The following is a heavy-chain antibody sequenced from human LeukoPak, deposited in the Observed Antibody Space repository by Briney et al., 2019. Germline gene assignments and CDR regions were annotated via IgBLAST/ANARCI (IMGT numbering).Heavy chain of an antibody. J-gene: IGHJ4*02. Sequence: GASVKVSCKASGYTFTSYGISWVRQAPGQGPEWTGWISAYNGNTNYAQMLQGRVTMTTDTSTSTAYMELRSLRSDDTAVYYCARDNPRGSYYFDYWGQGTLVIVSS. CDR3: ARDNPRGSYYFDY. V-gene: IGHV1-18*01. D-gene: IGHD5-12*01. CDR1: GYTFTSYG. CDR2: ISAYNGNT.